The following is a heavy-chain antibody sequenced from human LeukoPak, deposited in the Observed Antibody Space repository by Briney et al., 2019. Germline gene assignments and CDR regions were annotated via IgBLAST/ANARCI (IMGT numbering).Heavy chain of an antibody. CDR1: GLTFSSHT. V-gene: IGHV3-23*01. CDR3: AKDAGGAGASTFDY. CDR2: IGGRGGSI. J-gene: IGHJ4*02. Sequence: GGSLRLSCAASGLTFSSHTMSWVRQAPGKGLEWVSTIGGRGGSIYYADAVKGRFTISRDNSKNTLSLQMNSLKAEDTAIYYCAKDAGGAGASTFDYWGQRTLVTVSS. D-gene: IGHD3-10*01.